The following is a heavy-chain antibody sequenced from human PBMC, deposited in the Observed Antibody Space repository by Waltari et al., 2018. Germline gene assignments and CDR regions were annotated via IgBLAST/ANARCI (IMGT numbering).Heavy chain of an antibody. CDR3: ARGGMGYQQLVRYVDY. V-gene: IGHV4-34*01. D-gene: IGHD6-6*01. J-gene: IGHJ4*02. Sequence: QVQLQQWGAGLLKPSETLSLTCAVYGGSFSGYYWSWIRQPPGKGLEWIGEINHSGSTNYNPSLKSRVTISVDTSKNQFSLKLSSVTAADTAVYYCARGGMGYQQLVRYVDYWGQGTLVTVSS. CDR2: INHSGST. CDR1: GGSFSGYY.